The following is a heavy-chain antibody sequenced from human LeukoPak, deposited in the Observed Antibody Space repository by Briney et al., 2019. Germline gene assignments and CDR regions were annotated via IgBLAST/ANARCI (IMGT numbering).Heavy chain of an antibody. CDR1: GGTFSSYA. V-gene: IGHV1-8*02. CDR3: ARGRSRPAVAVRGYYFDY. J-gene: IGHJ4*02. D-gene: IGHD6-19*01. CDR2: MNPNSGNT. Sequence: ASVKVSCKASGGTFSSYAISWVRQATGQGLEWMGWMNPNSGNTGYAQKFQGRVTMTRNTSISTAYMELSSLRSEDTAVYYCARGRSRPAVAVRGYYFDYWGQGTLVTVSS.